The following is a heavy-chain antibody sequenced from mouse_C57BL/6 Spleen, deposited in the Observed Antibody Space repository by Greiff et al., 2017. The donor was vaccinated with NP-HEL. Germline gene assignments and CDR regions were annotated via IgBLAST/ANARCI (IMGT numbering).Heavy chain of an antibody. CDR2: ISDGGSYT. CDR1: GFTFSSYA. D-gene: IGHD1-1*01. Sequence: EVQRVESGGGLVKPGGSLKLSCAASGFTFSSYAMSWVRQTPEKRLEWVATISDGGSYTYYPDNVKGRFTISRDNANNNLYLQMSHLKSEDTAMYYCARDSPDYYGSSYVYYFDDWGQGTTLTVSS. J-gene: IGHJ2*01. V-gene: IGHV5-4*01. CDR3: ARDSPDYYGSSYVYYFDD.